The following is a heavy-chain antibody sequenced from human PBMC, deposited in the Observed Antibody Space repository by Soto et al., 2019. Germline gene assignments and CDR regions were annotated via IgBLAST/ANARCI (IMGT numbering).Heavy chain of an antibody. CDR1: IGPFSSYA. D-gene: IGHD6-6*01. J-gene: IGHJ3*02. CDR3: ARTKAPSDDFDI. CDR2: XXPXFXKX. Sequence: SVKVFFNASIGPFSSYAIRWVRQAPGQGLXWMXXXXPXFXKXXXXXXFQGRVTITADKSTSTAYTELSSLRSEDTAVYYCARTKAPSDDFDIWGQGKTVTVS. V-gene: IGHV1-69*06.